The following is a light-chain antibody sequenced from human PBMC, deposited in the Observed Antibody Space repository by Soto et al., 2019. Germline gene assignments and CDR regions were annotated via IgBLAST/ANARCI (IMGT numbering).Light chain of an antibody. CDR3: QQYNSYST. CDR1: QSIKKS. CDR2: DAS. Sequence: DVQMPQSPSSLSASVGDRVTITCRASQSIKKSLNWYQQKPGKAPKLRIYDASSLESGVPSRLSGSGSGTEFTLTISSMQPDDFATYYCQQYNSYSTFGQGTKVDIK. J-gene: IGKJ1*01. V-gene: IGKV1-5*01.